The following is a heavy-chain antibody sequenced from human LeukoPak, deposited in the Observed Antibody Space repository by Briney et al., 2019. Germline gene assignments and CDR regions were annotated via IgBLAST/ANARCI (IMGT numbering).Heavy chain of an antibody. Sequence: ASVKVSCKASGYTFTGYDMHWVRQAPGQGLEWMGWINPNSGGTNYAQKFQGRVTMTRDTSISTAYMELSRLRSDDTAVYYCAREGGFQQLPTGYWGQGTLVTVSS. CDR3: AREGGFQQLPTGY. D-gene: IGHD6-13*01. CDR1: GYTFTGYD. V-gene: IGHV1-2*02. CDR2: INPNSGGT. J-gene: IGHJ4*02.